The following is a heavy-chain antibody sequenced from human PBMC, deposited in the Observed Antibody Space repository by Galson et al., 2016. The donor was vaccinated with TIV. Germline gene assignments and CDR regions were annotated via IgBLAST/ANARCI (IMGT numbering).Heavy chain of an antibody. V-gene: IGHV3-23*01. J-gene: IGHJ6*02. CDR2: ISGGGGST. CDR1: GFSFSIFA. D-gene: IGHD3-22*01. Sequence: SLRLSCAASGFSFSIFAMTWVRQAPGMGLEWVSAISGGGGSTYYADSVKGRFTISRDNSKNTLFLQMNSLRAEDTAIDYCTKVPSSGFSYYYGLDVWGQGTMVSVSS. CDR3: TKVPSSGFSYYYGLDV.